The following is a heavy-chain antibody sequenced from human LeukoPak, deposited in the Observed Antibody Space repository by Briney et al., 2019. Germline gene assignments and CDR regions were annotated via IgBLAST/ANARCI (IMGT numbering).Heavy chain of an antibody. J-gene: IGHJ1*01. D-gene: IGHD2-15*01. CDR3: ARGPLYCSGGSCRKLEYFQH. Sequence: ASVKASCKASGYTFTGYYMHWVRQAPGQGLEWMGWINPNIGATTYAQKFQGRVTMTRDTSISTAYMELSRLRSDDTAVYYCARGPLYCSGGSCRKLEYFQHWGQGTLVTVSS. CDR1: GYTFTGYY. V-gene: IGHV1-2*02. CDR2: INPNIGAT.